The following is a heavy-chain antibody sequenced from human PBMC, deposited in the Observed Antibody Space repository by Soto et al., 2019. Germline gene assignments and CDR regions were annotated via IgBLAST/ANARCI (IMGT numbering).Heavy chain of an antibody. Sequence: AVKVSCKASGCTFSSYAISWVRQAPGQGLEWMGGIIPIFGTANYAQKFQGRVTITADESTSTAYMELSSLRSEDTAVYYCARAAAAGTIHTFDYWGQGTLVTVSS. J-gene: IGHJ4*02. D-gene: IGHD6-13*01. CDR1: GCTFSSYA. V-gene: IGHV1-69*13. CDR2: IIPIFGTA. CDR3: ARAAAAGTIHTFDY.